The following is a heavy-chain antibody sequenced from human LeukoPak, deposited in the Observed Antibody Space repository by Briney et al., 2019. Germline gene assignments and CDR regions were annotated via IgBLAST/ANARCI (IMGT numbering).Heavy chain of an antibody. D-gene: IGHD3-16*01. CDR3: ARHGAVRLISSYFDP. J-gene: IGHJ5*02. V-gene: IGHV5-51*01. Sequence: GESLKISCKASGYSFTNYWIGWVRQVPGKGLDWMGIIYPGDSDTRYSPSFQGQVTISADKSTSTAYLQWSSLRASDTAMYYCARHGAVRLISSYFDPWGQGTLVTVSS. CDR2: IYPGDSDT. CDR1: GYSFTNYW.